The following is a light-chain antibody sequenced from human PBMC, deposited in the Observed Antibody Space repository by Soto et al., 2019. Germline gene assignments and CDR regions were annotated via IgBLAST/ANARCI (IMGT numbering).Light chain of an antibody. V-gene: IGKV3-15*01. CDR1: LSVSSD. J-gene: IGKJ1*01. CDR2: GAS. CDR3: QQYFRWPPWT. Sequence: EVLMTQSPATLSVSPGDRVTLSCRASLSVSSDLAWYQQKPRQAPTLLIYGASIRATGVPARFSGSGSGTDFTLTIDSLQSEDVADYYCQQYFRWPPWTFGQGTKVEI.